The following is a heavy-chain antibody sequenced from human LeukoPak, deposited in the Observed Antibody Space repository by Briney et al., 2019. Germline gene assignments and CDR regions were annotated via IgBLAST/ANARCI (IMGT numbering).Heavy chain of an antibody. Sequence: GGSLRLSCAASDFTLSDYYVTWIRQAPGKGLEWLSYISNSGSDIYSADSVKGRFTISRDNAKNSLYLQMNSLRAEDTAVYYCARSYRATAGIVDVWGQGTTVTVSS. CDR2: ISNSGSDI. D-gene: IGHD6-13*01. J-gene: IGHJ6*02. CDR1: DFTLSDYY. CDR3: ARSYRATAGIVDV. V-gene: IGHV3-11*01.